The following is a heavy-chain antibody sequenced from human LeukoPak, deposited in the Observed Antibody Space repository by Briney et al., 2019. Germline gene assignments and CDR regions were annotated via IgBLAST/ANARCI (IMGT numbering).Heavy chain of an antibody. CDR3: AREDYGYGTVSDY. V-gene: IGHV3-30-3*01. CDR2: ISYDGSNK. Sequence: GRSLRLSCAASGFTFSSYAMHWVRQAPGKGLEWVAVISYDGSNKYYADSVKGRFTISRDNSKNTLYLQMNSLRAEDTAVYYCAREDYGYGTVSDYWGQGTLVTVSS. D-gene: IGHD5-18*01. J-gene: IGHJ4*02. CDR1: GFTFSSYA.